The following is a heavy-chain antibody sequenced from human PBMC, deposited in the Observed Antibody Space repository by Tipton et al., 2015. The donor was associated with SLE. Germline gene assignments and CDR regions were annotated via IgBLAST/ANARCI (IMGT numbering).Heavy chain of an antibody. CDR2: ISSSSSYI. CDR1: GFTFSSYS. J-gene: IGHJ3*02. V-gene: IGHV3-21*01. Sequence: QLVQSGGGLVKPGGSLRLSCAASGFTFSSYSMNWVRQAPGKGLEWVSSISSSSSYIYYADSVKGRFTISRDNAKNSLYLQMNSLRAEDTAVYYCARCQWLGGAFDIWGQGTMVTVSS. CDR3: ARCQWLGGAFDI. D-gene: IGHD3-10*01.